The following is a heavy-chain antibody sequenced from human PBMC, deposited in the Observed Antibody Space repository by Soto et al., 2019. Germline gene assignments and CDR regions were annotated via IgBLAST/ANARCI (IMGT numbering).Heavy chain of an antibody. CDR3: AHLFDASPVGGYGP. J-gene: IGHJ5*02. CDR1: GFSLTTSQMG. D-gene: IGHD2-15*01. V-gene: IGHV2-5*01. Sequence: QITLKESGPTLVQPTQTITLTCTFSGFSLTTSQMGVGWIRQPPGKALQWLALIYWNDDKRYNPSLRTRLTITKDTSETRVVLTMTNMDPVATATYFCAHLFDASPVGGYGPWGKGALVTVSS. CDR2: IYWNDDK.